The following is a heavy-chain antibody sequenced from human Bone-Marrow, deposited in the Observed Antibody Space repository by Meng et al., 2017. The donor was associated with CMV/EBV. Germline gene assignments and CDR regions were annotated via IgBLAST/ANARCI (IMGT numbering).Heavy chain of an antibody. Sequence: GESLKISCAASGFTFSSYWMHWVRQAPGKGLVWVSRINSDGSTTRYADSVKGRFTISRDNAKNTLYLQMNSLRAEDTAVYYCVRGCSTSCYYGMDVWGQGTTVTVSS. CDR3: VRGCSTSCYYGMDV. CDR2: INSDGSTT. D-gene: IGHD2-2*01. J-gene: IGHJ6*02. CDR1: GFTFSSYW. V-gene: IGHV3-74*01.